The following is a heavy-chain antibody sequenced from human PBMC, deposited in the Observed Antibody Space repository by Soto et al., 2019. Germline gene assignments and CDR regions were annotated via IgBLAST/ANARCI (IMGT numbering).Heavy chain of an antibody. CDR1: GYTFTSYG. J-gene: IGHJ6*03. V-gene: IGHV1-18*01. D-gene: IGHD4-4*01. Sequence: ASVKVSCKASGYTFTSYGISWVRQAPGQGLEWMGWISAYNGNTNYAQKLQGRVTMTTDTSTSTAYMDLRSLRFDDTAVYYCARFRYSYYYYMDVWGKGTTVTVSS. CDR3: ARFRYSYYYYMDV. CDR2: ISAYNGNT.